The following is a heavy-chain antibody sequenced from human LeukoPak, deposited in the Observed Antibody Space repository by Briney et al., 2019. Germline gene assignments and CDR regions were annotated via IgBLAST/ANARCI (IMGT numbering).Heavy chain of an antibody. V-gene: IGHV3-23*01. CDR1: GFTLSSYA. CDR3: AKGGDYDILTGPKRYYYGMDV. Sequence: GGSLRLSCAASGFTLSSYAMSWVRQAPGKGLGWVSAISGSGGSTYYADSVKGRFTISRDNSKNTLYLQMNSLRAEDTAVYYCAKGGDYDILTGPKRYYYGMDVWGQGTTVTVSS. CDR2: ISGSGGST. J-gene: IGHJ6*02. D-gene: IGHD3-9*01.